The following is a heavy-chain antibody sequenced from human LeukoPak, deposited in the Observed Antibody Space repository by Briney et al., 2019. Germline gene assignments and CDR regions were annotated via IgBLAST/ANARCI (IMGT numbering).Heavy chain of an antibody. J-gene: IGHJ5*02. D-gene: IGHD5-12*01. V-gene: IGHV4-59*01. CDR2: VYHTGST. CDR1: NDSISTYS. CDR3: ARDVGSGYDYWFDP. Sequence: SETLSLTCTVSNDSISTYSWNWIRQPPGKGLEWIGYVYHTGSTNYNPSLKSRVTISVDTSKNQFSLRLTSVTAADTAVYYCARDVGSGYDYWFDPRGQGTLVTVSS.